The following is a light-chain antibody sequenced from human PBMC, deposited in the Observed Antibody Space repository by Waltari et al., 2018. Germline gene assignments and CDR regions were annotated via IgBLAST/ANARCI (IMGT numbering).Light chain of an antibody. V-gene: IGKV2-30*02. CDR2: KAS. CDR1: SLVHSDVITY. Sequence: SLVHSDVITYLNWVQQRPGQSPRRLMYKASRRESGVPDRFSASGSGTDFTLQISRVEAEDVGVYYCMQGTHWPLYTFGQGTKLEI. J-gene: IGKJ2*01. CDR3: MQGTHWPLYT.